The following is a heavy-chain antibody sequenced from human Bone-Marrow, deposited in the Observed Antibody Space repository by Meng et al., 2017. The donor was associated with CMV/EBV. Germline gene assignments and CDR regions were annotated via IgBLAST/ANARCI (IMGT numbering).Heavy chain of an antibody. V-gene: IGHV4-39*02. CDR3: ARERQDVVVPAAIDY. Sequence: SETLSLTCTVSGGSISSSSYYWGWIRQPPGKGLEWIGSIYYSGSTYYNPSLKSRVTISVDTSKNQFSLKLSSVTAADTAVYYCARERQDVVVPAAIDYWGQGTLVTVSS. CDR1: GGSISSSSYY. J-gene: IGHJ4*02. D-gene: IGHD2-2*01. CDR2: IYYSGST.